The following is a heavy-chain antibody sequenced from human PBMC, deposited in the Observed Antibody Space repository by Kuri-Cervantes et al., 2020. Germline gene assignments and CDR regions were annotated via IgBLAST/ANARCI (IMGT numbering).Heavy chain of an antibody. Sequence: SETLSLTCAVSGYSISSGYCWGWIRQPPGKGLEWIGSIYHSGSTYYNPSLKSRVTISVDTSKNQFSLKLSSVTAADTAVYYCARLVVGSGNDYWGQGTLVTVSS. D-gene: IGHD6-19*01. J-gene: IGHJ4*02. CDR3: ARLVVGSGNDY. V-gene: IGHV4-38-2*01. CDR1: GYSISSGYC. CDR2: IYHSGST.